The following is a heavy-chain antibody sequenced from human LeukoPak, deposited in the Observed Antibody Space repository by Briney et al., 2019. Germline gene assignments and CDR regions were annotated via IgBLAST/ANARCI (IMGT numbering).Heavy chain of an antibody. V-gene: IGHV4-4*07. CDR2: IYSSGST. D-gene: IGHD1-1*01. Sequence: KPSETLSLTCTVSADSISSNYWVWIRQPAGKGLEWIGRIYSSGSTIYNPSLKSRVTMSIDTSKNQFSLNLSSVTAADTAVYYCLRDKPGDHGVQPALRFDFWGQGTMVTVSS. J-gene: IGHJ4*02. CDR1: ADSISSNY. CDR3: LRDKPGDHGVQPALRFDF.